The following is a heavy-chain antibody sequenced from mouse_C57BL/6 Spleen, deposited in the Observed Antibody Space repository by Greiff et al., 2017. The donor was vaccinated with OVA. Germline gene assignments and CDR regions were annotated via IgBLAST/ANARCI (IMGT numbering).Heavy chain of an antibody. D-gene: IGHD1-1*01. J-gene: IGHJ3*01. CDR1: GYTFTDYY. V-gene: IGHV1-75*01. Sequence: QVQLKESGPELVKPGASVKISCKASGYTFTDYYINWVKQRPGQGLEWIGCIFPGSGSTYYNEKFKGKATLTVDKSSSTAYMLLSSLTSEDSAVYFCARSLDYGSSFAYWGQGTLVTVSA. CDR3: ARSLDYGSSFAY. CDR2: IFPGSGST.